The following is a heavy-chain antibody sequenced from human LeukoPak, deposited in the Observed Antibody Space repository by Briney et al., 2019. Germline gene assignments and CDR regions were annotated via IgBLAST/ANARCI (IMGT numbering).Heavy chain of an antibody. CDR2: ISPGGGTT. J-gene: IGHJ4*02. CDR1: GFAFGSEA. Sequence: GGSLRLSCAVSGFAFGSEAMSWVRQSPARGLEWVASISPGGGTTYYADYVKGRFTISRDNSKNSLFVQMNSLRAEDTAVYFCAKVSSGGGDWTRFDYWGQGTLVTVSS. CDR3: AKVSSGGGDWTRFDY. D-gene: IGHD2-21*01. V-gene: IGHV3-23*01.